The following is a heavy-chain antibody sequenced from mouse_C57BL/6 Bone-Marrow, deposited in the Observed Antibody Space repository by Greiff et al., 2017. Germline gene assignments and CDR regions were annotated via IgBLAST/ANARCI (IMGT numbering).Heavy chain of an antibody. Sequence: EVQLVESGGGLVKPGGSLKLSCAASGFTFSDYGMHWVRQAPEKGLEWVAYIISGSGTIYYANTVKGPFTFSIDKSKNTLFLQITSLRSEDTAMYYCARPLYYGSSSFAYWGQGTLVTVSA. D-gene: IGHD1-1*01. V-gene: IGHV5-17*01. CDR2: IISGSGTI. J-gene: IGHJ3*01. CDR1: GFTFSDYG. CDR3: ARPLYYGSSSFAY.